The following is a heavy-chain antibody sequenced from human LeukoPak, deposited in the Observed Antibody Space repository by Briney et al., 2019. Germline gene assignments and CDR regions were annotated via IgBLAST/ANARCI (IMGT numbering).Heavy chain of an antibody. D-gene: IGHD5-12*01. CDR2: IYSSGST. J-gene: IGHJ5*02. CDR1: GFTVRSNY. CDR3: ARDGLIVATT. V-gene: IGHV3-53*01. Sequence: PGGSLRLSCAASGFTVRSNYMSWVRQAPGKGLEWVSVIYSSGSTYYADSVKGRFTISRDNAKNSLYLQMNSLRAEDTAVYYCARDGLIVATTWGQGTLVTVSS.